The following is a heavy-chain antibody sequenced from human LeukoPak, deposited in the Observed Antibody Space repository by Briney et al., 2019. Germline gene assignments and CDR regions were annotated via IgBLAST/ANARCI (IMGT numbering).Heavy chain of an antibody. Sequence: SETLSLTCTVSGGSISSSTYYWGWIRQPPGKGLEWIGSIYYIGSTYYNPSLKRRVTMSVDTSKNQFSLKLSSVTAADTAVYYCARFIIGSYYGSGSLFFDYWGQGTLVTVSS. D-gene: IGHD3-10*01. V-gene: IGHV4-39*01. CDR3: ARFIIGSYYGSGSLFFDY. CDR1: GGSISSSTYY. CDR2: IYYIGST. J-gene: IGHJ4*02.